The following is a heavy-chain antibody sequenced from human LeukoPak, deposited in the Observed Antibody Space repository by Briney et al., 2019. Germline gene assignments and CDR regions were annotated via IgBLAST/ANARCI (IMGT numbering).Heavy chain of an antibody. D-gene: IGHD3-10*01. V-gene: IGHV4-34*01. Sequence: PSETLSLTCAVYGGSFSGYYWSWIRQPPGKGLEWIGEINDSGSTNYNPSLKSRVTISVDTSKNQFSLKLSSVTAADTAVYYCARGRGSAYYYGSGSRYFDYWGQGTLVTVSS. CDR3: ARGRGSAYYYGSGSRYFDY. J-gene: IGHJ4*02. CDR2: INDSGST. CDR1: GGSFSGYY.